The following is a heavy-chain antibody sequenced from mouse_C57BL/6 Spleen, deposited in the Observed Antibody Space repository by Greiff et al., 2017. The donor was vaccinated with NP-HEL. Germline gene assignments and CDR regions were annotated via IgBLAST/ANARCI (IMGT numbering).Heavy chain of an antibody. CDR3: ARSHYYGSSYDAMDY. Sequence: QVQLKESGPELVKPGASVKISCKASGYAFSSSWMNWVKQRPGKGLEWIGRIYPGDGDTNYNGKFKGKATLTADKSSSTAYMQLSSLTSEDSAVYFCARSHYYGSSYDAMDYWGQGTSVTVSS. V-gene: IGHV1-82*01. D-gene: IGHD1-1*01. CDR1: GYAFSSSW. CDR2: IYPGDGDT. J-gene: IGHJ4*01.